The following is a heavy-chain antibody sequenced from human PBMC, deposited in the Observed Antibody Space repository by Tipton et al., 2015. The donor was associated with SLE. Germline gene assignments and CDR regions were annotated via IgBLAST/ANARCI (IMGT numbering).Heavy chain of an antibody. CDR3: ARPDYCAGGTCYLD. D-gene: IGHD2-8*02. V-gene: IGHV4-39*06. CDR2: IYYTGTT. J-gene: IGHJ4*02. CDR1: GGSISSSTYY. Sequence: TLSLTCTVSGGSISSSTYYWGWIRQPPGKGLEWVGSIYYTGTTYYTPSLKSRVTISVDTPKNQFALRLRSVTAADTAVYYCARPDYCAGGTCYLDWGQGILVTVSS.